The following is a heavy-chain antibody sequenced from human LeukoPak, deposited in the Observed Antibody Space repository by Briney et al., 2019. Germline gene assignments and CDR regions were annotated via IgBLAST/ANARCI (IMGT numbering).Heavy chain of an antibody. CDR1: GGSISSSSYY. CDR2: IYYSGST. Sequence: SETLSLTCTVSGGSISSSSYYWGWIRQPPGKGPEWIGSIYYSGSTYYNPSLKSRVTISVDTSKNQFSLKLSSVTAADTAVYYCARHPQTYYFDYWGQGTLVTVSS. J-gene: IGHJ4*02. V-gene: IGHV4-39*01. CDR3: ARHPQTYYFDY.